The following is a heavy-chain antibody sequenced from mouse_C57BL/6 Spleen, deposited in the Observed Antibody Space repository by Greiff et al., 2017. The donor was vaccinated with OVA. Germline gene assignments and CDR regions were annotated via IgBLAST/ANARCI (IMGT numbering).Heavy chain of an antibody. CDR3: ARSGDYGYDEGVWFAY. CDR2: INPNNGGT. Sequence: VQLQQSGPELVKPGASVKISCKASGYTFTDYYMNWVKQSHGKSLEWIGDINPNNGGTSYNQKFKGKATLTVDKSSSTAYMELRSLTSEDSAVYYCARSGDYGYDEGVWFAYWGQGTLVTVSA. J-gene: IGHJ3*01. V-gene: IGHV1-26*01. CDR1: GYTFTDYY. D-gene: IGHD2-2*01.